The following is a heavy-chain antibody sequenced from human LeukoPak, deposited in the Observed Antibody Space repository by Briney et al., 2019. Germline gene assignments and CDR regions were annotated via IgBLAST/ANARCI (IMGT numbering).Heavy chain of an antibody. CDR3: ARAPYYDSSGSQFDY. V-gene: IGHV1-46*01. CDR2: INPSGGST. CDR1: GYTFSSYY. J-gene: IGHJ4*02. Sequence: GASVKVSCKASGYTFSSYYIHWVRQAPGQGLEWMGIINPSGGSTTYAQKFQGRVTMTRDTSTSTVYMELSSLRSEDTAVYYCARAPYYDSSGSQFDYGGQGPLVTVSS. D-gene: IGHD3-22*01.